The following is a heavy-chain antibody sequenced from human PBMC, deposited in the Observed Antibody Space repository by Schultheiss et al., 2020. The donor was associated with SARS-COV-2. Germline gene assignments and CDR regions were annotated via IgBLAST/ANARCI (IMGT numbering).Heavy chain of an antibody. J-gene: IGHJ4*02. Sequence: SETLSLTCTVSGDSISSYYWSWIRQPAGKGLEWIGRIYTRGSTNYNPSLKSRVTISVDTSKNQFSLKLSSVTAADTAVYYCARYCYTTACYVKRGFDYWGQGTLVTVSS. CDR2: IYTRGST. CDR3: ARYCYTTACYVKRGFDY. D-gene: IGHD2-2*01. V-gene: IGHV4-4*07. CDR1: GDSISSYY.